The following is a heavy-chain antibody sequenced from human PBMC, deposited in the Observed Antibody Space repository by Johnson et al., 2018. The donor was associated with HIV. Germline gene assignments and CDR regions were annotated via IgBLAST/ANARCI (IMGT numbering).Heavy chain of an antibody. CDR3: GRENWGQRMNAFDI. CDR2: IWYDGSNN. J-gene: IGHJ3*02. V-gene: IGHV3-30*04. CDR1: GFTFSSYT. D-gene: IGHD7-27*01. Sequence: QVQLVESGGGVVQPGRSLRLSCAASGFTFSSYTMHWVRQAPGKGLEWVAVIWYDGSNNYYADSVKGRFTISKDNSRNTLFLHMNSLRAEDAAVYYWGRENWGQRMNAFDIWGQGTMVTVSS.